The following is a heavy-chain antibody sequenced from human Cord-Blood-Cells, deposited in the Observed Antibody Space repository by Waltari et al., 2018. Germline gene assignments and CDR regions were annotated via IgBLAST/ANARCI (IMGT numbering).Heavy chain of an antibody. CDR2: INPNSGGT. D-gene: IGHD5-12*01. CDR1: GYTFTGSY. J-gene: IGHJ3*02. Sequence: QVQLVQSGAEVKKPGAPVKVSCKASGYTFTGSYVHWVRTAPGQGLEWMGWINPNSGGTNYAQKFQGRVTMTRDTSISTAYMELSRLRSDDTAVYYCARGVGEWLPHKAFDIWGQGTMVTVSS. V-gene: IGHV1-2*02. CDR3: ARGVGEWLPHKAFDI.